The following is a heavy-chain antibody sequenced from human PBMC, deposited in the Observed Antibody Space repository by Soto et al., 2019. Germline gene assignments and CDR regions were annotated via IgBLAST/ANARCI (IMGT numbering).Heavy chain of an antibody. CDR2: INHSGST. Sequence: SETLSITCAVYDGSFSGYYWSWIRQTPGKGLEWIGEINHSGSTNYNPSPKSRVTISVDTSKNQFSLKLSSVTAADTAVYYCARGPKQYYYGSGSRYNWFDPRGQGTLVTVSS. J-gene: IGHJ5*02. D-gene: IGHD3-10*01. V-gene: IGHV4-34*01. CDR3: ARGPKQYYYGSGSRYNWFDP. CDR1: DGSFSGYY.